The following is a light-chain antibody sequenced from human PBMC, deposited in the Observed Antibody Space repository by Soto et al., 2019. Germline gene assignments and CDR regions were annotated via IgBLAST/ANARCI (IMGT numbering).Light chain of an antibody. J-gene: IGKJ4*01. CDR1: QSVNRY. CDR2: EAS. Sequence: ILLTQSPATLSLSPGESATPSCRASQSVNRYLAWYQQKPGQAPRLLIDEASIRATGIPARFRGSGSGTDFTLTISSLEPEDFAIYYCQQRNDWPLTFGGGTKVDIK. CDR3: QQRNDWPLT. V-gene: IGKV3-11*01.